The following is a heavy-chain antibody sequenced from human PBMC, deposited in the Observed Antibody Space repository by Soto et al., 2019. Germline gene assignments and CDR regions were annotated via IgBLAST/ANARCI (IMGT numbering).Heavy chain of an antibody. Sequence: SSETLSLTCTVSNDSIRSGTYYWAWIRQPPGRGLEWMGSLSYLGTTDYNPSLKSRVTISKDASKNQFSLKLTSVTAADTAVYYCATGRSDSDWYEEHFWGRGTLVTVSS. V-gene: IGHV4-39*01. D-gene: IGHD6-19*01. CDR2: LSYLGTT. CDR3: ATGRSDSDWYEEHF. CDR1: NDSIRSGTYY. J-gene: IGHJ4*02.